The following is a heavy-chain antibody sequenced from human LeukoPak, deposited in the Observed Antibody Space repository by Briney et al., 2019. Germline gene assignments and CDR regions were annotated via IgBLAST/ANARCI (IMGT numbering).Heavy chain of an antibody. CDR2: TRNKANSYTT. V-gene: IGHV3-72*01. CDR1: GFTFSDHY. Sequence: GGSLRLSCAASGFTFSDHYMDWVRQAPGKGLEWVGRTRNKANSYTTEYAASVKGRFTISRDDSKNSLYLQMSSLKTEDTAVYYCARRIYDSSGYSANDYWGQGTLVTVSS. J-gene: IGHJ4*02. CDR3: ARRIYDSSGYSANDY. D-gene: IGHD3-22*01.